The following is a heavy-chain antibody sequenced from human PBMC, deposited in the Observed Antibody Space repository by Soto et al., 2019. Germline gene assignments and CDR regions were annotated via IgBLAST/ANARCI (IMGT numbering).Heavy chain of an antibody. V-gene: IGHV1-69*13. Sequence: SVKVSCKASGGTFSSYAISWVRQAPGQGLEWMGGIIPIFGTANYAQKFQGRVTITADESTSTAYMELSSLRSEDTAVYYCARENIVVVPAAIPYGMDVWGQGTTVNVSS. D-gene: IGHD2-2*02. CDR3: ARENIVVVPAAIPYGMDV. J-gene: IGHJ6*02. CDR2: IIPIFGTA. CDR1: GGTFSSYA.